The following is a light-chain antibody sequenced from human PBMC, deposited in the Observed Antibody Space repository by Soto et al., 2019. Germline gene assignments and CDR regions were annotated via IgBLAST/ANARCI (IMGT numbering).Light chain of an antibody. V-gene: IGKV3-11*01. Sequence: ETVLTQSPATLSLSPGERATLSCRASQSVRSNLAWYQHKPGQAPRLLIYDASNRATGIPGRFSGSGSGTDFTLTISNLEPEDFAVYYCQQPDNWPWTFGQGAKVEIK. CDR2: DAS. CDR1: QSVRSN. J-gene: IGKJ1*01. CDR3: QQPDNWPWT.